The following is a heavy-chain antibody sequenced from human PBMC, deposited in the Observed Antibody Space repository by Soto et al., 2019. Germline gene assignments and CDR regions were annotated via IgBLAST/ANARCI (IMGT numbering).Heavy chain of an antibody. J-gene: IGHJ5*02. CDR2: ISAYNGNT. CDR3: AIDPGIAAAGLIDP. CDR1: GYTFTSYG. Sequence: GASVKVSCKASGYTFTSYGISWVRQAPGQGLEWMGWISAYNGNTNYAQKLQGRVTMTTDTSTSTAYMELRSLRSDDTAVYYCAIDPGIAAAGLIDPWGQGTLVTVSS. D-gene: IGHD6-13*01. V-gene: IGHV1-18*01.